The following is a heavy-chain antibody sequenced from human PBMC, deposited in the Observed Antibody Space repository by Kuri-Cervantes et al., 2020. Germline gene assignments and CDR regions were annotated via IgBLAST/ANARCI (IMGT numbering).Heavy chain of an antibody. CDR1: GGSISSYY. J-gene: IGHJ5*02. V-gene: IGHV4-4*07. CDR2: IYTSGST. CDR3: ARDLNP. Sequence: GSLRLSCTVSGGSISSYYWSWIRQPAGKGLEWIGRIYTSGSTNYNPSLKSRVTMSVDTSKNQFSLKLSSVTAADTAVYYCARDLNPWGQGTLVTVSS.